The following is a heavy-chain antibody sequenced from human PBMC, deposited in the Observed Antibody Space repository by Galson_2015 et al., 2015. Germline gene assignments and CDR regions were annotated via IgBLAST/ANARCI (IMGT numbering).Heavy chain of an antibody. CDR2: ISSSGSTI. CDR3: ARFISYDDNWLFDY. J-gene: IGHJ4*02. Sequence: SLRLSCAASGFTFSSYEMNWVRQAPGKGLEWVSYISSSGSTIYYADSVKGRFTISRDNAKNSLYLQMNSLRAEDTAVYYCARFISYDDNWLFDYWGQGTLVTVSS. V-gene: IGHV3-48*03. D-gene: IGHD1-20*01. CDR1: GFTFSSYE.